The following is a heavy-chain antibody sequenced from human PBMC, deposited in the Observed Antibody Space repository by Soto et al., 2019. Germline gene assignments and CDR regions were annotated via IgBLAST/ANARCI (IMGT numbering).Heavy chain of an antibody. CDR1: GFTFSSYA. V-gene: IGHV3-30-3*01. Sequence: GGSLRLSCAASGFTFSSYAMHWVRQAQGKGLEWVAVISYDGSNKYYADSVKGRFTISRDNSKNTLYLQMNSLRAEDTAVYYCARDSLPLFFCSCHPGYYRLSFWGQGSSVPVSS. CDR2: ISYDGSNK. J-gene: IGHJ6*02. CDR3: ARDSLPLFFCSCHPGYYRLSF. D-gene: IGHD3-3*01.